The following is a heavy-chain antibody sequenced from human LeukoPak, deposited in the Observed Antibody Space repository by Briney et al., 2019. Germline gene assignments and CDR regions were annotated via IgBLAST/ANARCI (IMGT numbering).Heavy chain of an antibody. Sequence: PGGSLRLSCAASGFTFSSYGMHWVRQAPGKGLVWVSRINTDGSSTSYADSVKGRFTISRDNAKNTLYLQMNSLRAEDTAVYYCARWDATYYYDSSGYTYWGQGTLVTVSS. CDR1: GFTFSSYG. V-gene: IGHV3-74*01. CDR3: ARWDATYYYDSSGYTY. D-gene: IGHD3-22*01. CDR2: INTDGSST. J-gene: IGHJ4*02.